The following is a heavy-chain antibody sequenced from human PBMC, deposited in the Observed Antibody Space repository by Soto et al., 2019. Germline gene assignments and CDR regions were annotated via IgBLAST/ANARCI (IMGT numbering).Heavy chain of an antibody. CDR3: ARYCRSTRFPPNYYYYYGMDV. J-gene: IGHJ6*01. D-gene: IGHD2-2*01. V-gene: IGHV5-51*01. Sequence: HGDSLKISCKGSGYSFTSYWIGWLRQMPGKGLEWMGIIYHGASDTRYSPSFQCQVTISAEKSISTAYLQWSSLKASDTAMYYCARYCRSTRFPPNYYYYYGMDVWGQGTTLTVAS. CDR1: GYSFTSYW. CDR2: IYHGASDT.